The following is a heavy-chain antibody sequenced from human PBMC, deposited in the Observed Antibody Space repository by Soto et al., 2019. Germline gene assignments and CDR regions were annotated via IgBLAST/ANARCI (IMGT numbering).Heavy chain of an antibody. Sequence: SETLSLTCTVSGGSISSGGYYWSWIRQHPGKGLEWIGYIYYSGNTYYNPSLKSRVTISVDTSKNQFSLKLSSVTAADTAVYYCARDQGEMATIPDYYGMDVWGQGTTVTVS. D-gene: IGHD5-12*01. CDR1: GGSISSGGYY. J-gene: IGHJ6*02. V-gene: IGHV4-31*03. CDR3: ARDQGEMATIPDYYGMDV. CDR2: IYYSGNT.